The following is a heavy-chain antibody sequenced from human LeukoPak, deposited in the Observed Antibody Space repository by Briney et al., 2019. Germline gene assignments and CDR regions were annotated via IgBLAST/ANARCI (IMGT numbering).Heavy chain of an antibody. J-gene: IGHJ4*02. CDR3: ARVDCSSTSCYNGWVDY. V-gene: IGHV3-30-3*01. D-gene: IGHD2-2*02. CDR2: ISYDGSNK. Sequence: PGGSLRLSCAASGFTFSSYAMHWVRQAPGKGLEWVAVISYDGSNKYYADSVKGRFTISRDNSKNTLYLQMNSLRAEDTAVYYCARVDCSSTSCYNGWVDYWGQGTLVTVSS. CDR1: GFTFSSYA.